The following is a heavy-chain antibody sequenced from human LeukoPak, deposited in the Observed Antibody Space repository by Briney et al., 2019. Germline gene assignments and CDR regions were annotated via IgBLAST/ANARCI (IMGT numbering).Heavy chain of an antibody. V-gene: IGHV3-30*02. Sequence: GGSLRLSCAASGFIFDTYVMHWVRQAPGKGLEWLAFIRYDGSNKNYADSVKGRFTISRDNTKNSLYLQMNSLRAEDTAVYYCAKDGGSDPDSFDIWGQGTMVTVSS. CDR1: GFIFDTYV. J-gene: IGHJ3*02. CDR3: AKDGGSDPDSFDI. CDR2: IRYDGSNK. D-gene: IGHD2-15*01.